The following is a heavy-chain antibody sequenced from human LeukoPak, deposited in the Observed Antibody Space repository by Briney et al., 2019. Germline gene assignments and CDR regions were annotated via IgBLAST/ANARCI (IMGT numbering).Heavy chain of an antibody. D-gene: IGHD6-19*01. J-gene: IGHJ6*03. CDR2: ISSSGTTI. Sequence: GGSLRLSCAASGFTFSDFYMSWIRQAPGKGLEWLSYISSSGTTIYYADSVKGRFTISRDNAKNSLNLQMNSLRAEDTAVYYCAKDSLAGVGYMDVWGKGTTVTVSS. V-gene: IGHV3-11*04. CDR3: AKDSLAGVGYMDV. CDR1: GFTFSDFY.